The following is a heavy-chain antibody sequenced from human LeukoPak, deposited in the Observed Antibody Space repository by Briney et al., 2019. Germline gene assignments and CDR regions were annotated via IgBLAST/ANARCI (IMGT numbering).Heavy chain of an antibody. CDR3: ARDGGWLQFDY. CDR1: GFTFSSYW. CDR2: IKEDGSVK. J-gene: IGHJ4*02. V-gene: IGHV3-7*01. Sequence: PGGSLRLFCAASGFTFSSYWISWVRQAPGKGLEWVANIKEDGSVKYYLDSVKGRFTISRDNVKNSLYLQMNSLRAEDTAVYYCARDGGWLQFDYWGQGTLVTVS. D-gene: IGHD5-24*01.